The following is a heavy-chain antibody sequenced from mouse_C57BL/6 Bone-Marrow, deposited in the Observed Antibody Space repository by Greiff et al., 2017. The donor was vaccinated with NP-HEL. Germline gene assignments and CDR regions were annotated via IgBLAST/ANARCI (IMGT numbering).Heavy chain of an antibody. CDR1: GYTFTSYW. CDR2: IDPSDSYS. V-gene: IGHV1-50*01. Sequence: QVQLQQPGAELVKPGASVKLSCKASGYTFTSYWMQWVKQRPGQGLEWIGEIDPSDSYSKYTQKFKGKATLTVDTSSSTDYMQLSSLTAEDSAVYYCARGAMVYWGQGTSVTVSS. CDR3: ARGAMVY. J-gene: IGHJ4*01.